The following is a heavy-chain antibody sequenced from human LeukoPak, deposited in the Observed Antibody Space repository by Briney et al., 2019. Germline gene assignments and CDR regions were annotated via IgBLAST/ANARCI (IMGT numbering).Heavy chain of an antibody. V-gene: IGHV4-38-2*02. Sequence: SETLSLTCTVSGYSISSGYYWGWIRQPPGKGLEWIGSIYHGGSTYYNPSLKSRVTISVDTSKNQFSLKLSSVTAADTAVYFCARGPPLQAFDYWGQGTLVTVSS. D-gene: IGHD4-11*01. CDR1: GYSISSGYY. J-gene: IGHJ4*02. CDR3: ARGPPLQAFDY. CDR2: IYHGGST.